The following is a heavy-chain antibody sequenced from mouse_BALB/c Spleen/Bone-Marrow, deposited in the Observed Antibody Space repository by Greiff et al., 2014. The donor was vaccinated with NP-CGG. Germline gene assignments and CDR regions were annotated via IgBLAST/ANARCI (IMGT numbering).Heavy chain of an antibody. J-gene: IGHJ3*01. CDR1: GFNIKDTY. CDR2: IDPANGNT. CDR3: ASYYYGSGSFAY. V-gene: IGHV14-3*02. Sequence: VQLQQSGAGLVKPGASVKLSCTASGFNIKDTYMHWVKQRPEQGLEWIGRIDPANGNTKYDPKFQGKATITADTSSNTAYLQLSSLTSEDTAVYYCASYYYGSGSFAYCGQGTLVTVSA. D-gene: IGHD1-1*01.